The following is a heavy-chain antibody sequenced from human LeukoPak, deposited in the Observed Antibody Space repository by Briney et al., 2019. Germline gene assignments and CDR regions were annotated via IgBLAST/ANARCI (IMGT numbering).Heavy chain of an antibody. CDR3: AKDHGITMVRGVIIRNSHFDY. D-gene: IGHD3-10*01. V-gene: IGHV3-23*01. CDR1: GFTVSTNY. CDR2: ISGSGGST. Sequence: GGSLRLSCAASGFTVSTNYMSWVRQAPGKGLEWVSVISGSGGSTYYADSVKGRFTISRDNSKNTLYLQMNSLRAEDTAVYYCAKDHGITMVRGVIIRNSHFDYWGQGTLVTVSS. J-gene: IGHJ4*02.